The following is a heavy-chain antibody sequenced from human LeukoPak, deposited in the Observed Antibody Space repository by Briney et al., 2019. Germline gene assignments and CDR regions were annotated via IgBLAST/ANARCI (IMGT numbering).Heavy chain of an antibody. CDR3: ASDGGFDY. J-gene: IGHJ4*02. CDR2: ISGSADSA. Sequence: GGSLRLSCAASGFTFSSYAMNWVRQAPGKGLEWVSAISGSADSAYYADSVKGRFTISRDNAKNSLYLQMNSLRVDDTAVYYCASDGGFDYWGQGTLVTVSS. V-gene: IGHV3-23*01. D-gene: IGHD3-16*01. CDR1: GFTFSSYA.